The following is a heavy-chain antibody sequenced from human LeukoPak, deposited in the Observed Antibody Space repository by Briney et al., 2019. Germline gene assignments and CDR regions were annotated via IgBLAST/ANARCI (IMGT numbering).Heavy chain of an antibody. V-gene: IGHV4-30-2*01. J-gene: IGHJ5*02. Sequence: PSQTLSLTCIVSGGSIISGGYYWSWIRQPPGKGLEWIGYIYHSGSTYYNPSLKSRVTISVDRSKNQFSLKMSSVTAADTAVYYCARWTGTTRSGWFDPWGQGTLVSVSS. CDR1: GGSIISGGYY. D-gene: IGHD1-7*01. CDR3: ARWTGTTRSGWFDP. CDR2: IYHSGST.